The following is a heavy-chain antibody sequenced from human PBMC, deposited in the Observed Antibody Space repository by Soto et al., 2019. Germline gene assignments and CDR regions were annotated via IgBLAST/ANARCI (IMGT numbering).Heavy chain of an antibody. CDR3: ARDRAYDFWSGYLPYYYGMDV. V-gene: IGHV3-30-3*01. J-gene: IGHJ6*04. Sequence: QVQLVESGGGVVQPGRSLRLSCAASGFTFSSYAMHWVRQAPGKGLEWVAVISYDGSNKYYADSVKGRFTISRDNSKNTLYLEMNSLRAEDTAVYYCARDRAYDFWSGYLPYYYGMDVWGKGTTVTVSS. D-gene: IGHD3-3*01. CDR1: GFTFSSYA. CDR2: ISYDGSNK.